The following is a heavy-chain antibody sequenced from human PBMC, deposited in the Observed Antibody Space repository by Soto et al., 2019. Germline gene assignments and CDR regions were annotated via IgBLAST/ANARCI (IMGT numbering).Heavy chain of an antibody. CDR2: IFSSGSI. Sequence: QVQLQESGPGLVKPSETLSLICTVSDGSISNYYWSWIRQPPGKGLEWIGRIFSSGSINYNASFKSRVTISVDRSKKQFSLRLNSLTAADTAVYYCARDVASPGISGSWGAFDIWGQGTMVTVSS. V-gene: IGHV4-4*07. CDR3: ARDVASPGISGSWGAFDI. D-gene: IGHD1-20*01. J-gene: IGHJ3*02. CDR1: DGSISNYY.